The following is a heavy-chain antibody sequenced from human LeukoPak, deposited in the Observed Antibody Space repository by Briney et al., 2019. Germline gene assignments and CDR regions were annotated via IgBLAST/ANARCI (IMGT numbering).Heavy chain of an antibody. CDR1: GGSISSGGYY. V-gene: IGHV4-31*03. D-gene: IGHD2-2*01. Sequence: SETLSLTCTVSGGSISSGGYYWRWLRQHPGKGLEWIGYIYYSGSTYYNPSLKSRVTISVDTSKNQFSLKLSSVTAADTAVYYCARDCSSTSCYLPGAFDIWGQGTMVTVSS. CDR3: ARDCSSTSCYLPGAFDI. CDR2: IYYSGST. J-gene: IGHJ3*02.